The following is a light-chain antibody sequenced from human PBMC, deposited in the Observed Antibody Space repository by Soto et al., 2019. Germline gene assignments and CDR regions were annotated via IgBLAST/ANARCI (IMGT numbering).Light chain of an antibody. Sequence: ALTQSPGTLSSSPGERATLSCRASQAVSSNYLAWYQQKPGQAPRLLISGASGRATGVPDRFSGSGSGTEFTLTIDRLESEDFAVYFCQQYGDFPWTFGQGTKV. CDR2: GAS. CDR3: QQYGDFPWT. CDR1: QAVSSNY. V-gene: IGKV3-20*01. J-gene: IGKJ1*01.